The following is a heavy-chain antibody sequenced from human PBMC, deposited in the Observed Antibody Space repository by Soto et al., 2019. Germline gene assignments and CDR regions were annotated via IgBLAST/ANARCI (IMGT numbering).Heavy chain of an antibody. Sequence: QVQLVQSGAEVKEPGSAVKVSCKAPAASFSSYGISWVRQAPGQGLEWMGGIIPIFGTTNYAEKFQGRVTITADESPNTAYMELSSLRSEDTALYYCARVFPDGWVEPGVVRGYLDTWGRGTLVTVSS. D-gene: IGHD3-3*01. J-gene: IGHJ4*02. V-gene: IGHV1-69*01. CDR3: ARVFPDGWVEPGVVRGYLDT. CDR1: AASFSSYG. CDR2: IIPIFGTT.